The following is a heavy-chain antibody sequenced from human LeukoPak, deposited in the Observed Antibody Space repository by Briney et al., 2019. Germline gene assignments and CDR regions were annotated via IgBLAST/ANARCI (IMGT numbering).Heavy chain of an antibody. D-gene: IGHD3/OR15-3a*01. CDR3: ARDGWFLDPWDYYYYMDV. Sequence: GGSLRLSCAASGFTFSAYTLNWVRQAPGKGLEWVSYISSSGSTIYYADSVKGRFTISRDNAKNSLYLQMNSLRAEDTAVYYCARDGWFLDPWDYYYYMDVWGKGTTVTVSS. CDR2: ISSSGSTI. V-gene: IGHV3-48*04. J-gene: IGHJ6*03. CDR1: GFTFSAYT.